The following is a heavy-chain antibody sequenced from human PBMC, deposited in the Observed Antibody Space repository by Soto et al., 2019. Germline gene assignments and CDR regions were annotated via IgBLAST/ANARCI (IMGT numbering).Heavy chain of an antibody. Sequence: LRLSCAASGFTFRSYAMHWVRQAPGKGLWWVAVISYDGSNKYYADAVKSRFTISSDNSKNTLYLQMNSLRAEDTAVYYCARGPRNCSSTSSSYLVDYWGQGTLVTVSS. D-gene: IGHD2-2*01. CDR3: ARGPRNCSSTSSSYLVDY. J-gene: IGHJ4*02. V-gene: IGHV3-30-3*01. CDR1: GFTFRSYA. CDR2: ISYDGSNK.